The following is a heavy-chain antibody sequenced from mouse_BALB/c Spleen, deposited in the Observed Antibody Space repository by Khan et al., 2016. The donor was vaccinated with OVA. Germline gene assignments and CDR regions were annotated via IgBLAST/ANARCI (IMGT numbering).Heavy chain of an antibody. V-gene: IGHV2-3*01. CDR3: ARFYFGRVNYYAMDY. D-gene: IGHD1-1*01. J-gene: IGHJ4*01. Sequence: QVQLKESGPGLVAPLQSLSIPCTVSGFSLNRYGVSWVRQPPGKGLEWLGVIWGDGSTNYQSALISRLSISKDNSKSQVLLKLNSLQTDDTAKYYCARFYFGRVNYYAMDYWGQGTPVTVSS. CDR1: GFSLNRYG. CDR2: IWGDGST.